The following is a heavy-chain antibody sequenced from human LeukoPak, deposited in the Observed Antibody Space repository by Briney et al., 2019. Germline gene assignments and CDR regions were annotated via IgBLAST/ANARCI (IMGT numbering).Heavy chain of an antibody. Sequence: GASVKVSCKASGYTFTSYDINWVRQATGQGLEWMGWMNPNSGNTGYAQKFQGRVTITRNTSISTAYMELSSLRSEDTAVYYCAREVAAGEDAFDIWGQGTMVTVSS. V-gene: IGHV1-8*03. J-gene: IGHJ3*02. CDR3: AREVAAGEDAFDI. CDR1: GYTFTSYD. D-gene: IGHD6-13*01. CDR2: MNPNSGNT.